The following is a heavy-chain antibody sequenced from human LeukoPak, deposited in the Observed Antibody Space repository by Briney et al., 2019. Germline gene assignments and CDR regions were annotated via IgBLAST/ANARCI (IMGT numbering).Heavy chain of an antibody. V-gene: IGHV4-4*09. CDR1: GASISNYC. J-gene: IGHJ4*02. Sequence: SETLSLTCTVSGASISNYCWSWIRQTPEKGLEWMGHIHSSGGSSYYPSLKSRLTLSIDTSRNQLSLKLPSVTAADTAVYFCARLGSYHDFWGQGALVTVSS. CDR3: ARLGSYHDF. CDR2: IHSSGGS. D-gene: IGHD1-26*01.